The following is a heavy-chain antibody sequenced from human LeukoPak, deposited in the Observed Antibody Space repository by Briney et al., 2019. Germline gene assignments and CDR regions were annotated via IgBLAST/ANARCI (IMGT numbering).Heavy chain of an antibody. D-gene: IGHD4-17*01. CDR3: ARLRAFYGDYGGWFDP. CDR2: IHHSGST. V-gene: IGHV4-4*02. Sequence: PSGTLSLTCAVSGASVSSSNWWMWVRQPPKKGLEWIGEIHHSGSTNYNPSLKSRVAISVDTSKNQFSLKLSSVTAADTAVYYCARLRAFYGDYGGWFDPWGQGTLVTVSS. CDR1: GASVSSSNW. J-gene: IGHJ5*02.